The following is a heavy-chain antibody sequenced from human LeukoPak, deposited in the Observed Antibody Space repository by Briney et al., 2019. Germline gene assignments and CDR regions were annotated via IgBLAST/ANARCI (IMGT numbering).Heavy chain of an antibody. CDR1: GFTFSTYA. Sequence: GGSLRLSCAASGFTFSTYAMSWVRQAPGKGLEWVSAISGSGGSTYYADSVKGRFTISRDNSKNTLYLQMNSLRAEDTAVYYCAKDLNFIGRVQQLDPEYFQHWGQGTLVTVSS. D-gene: IGHD6-6*01. V-gene: IGHV3-23*01. CDR3: AKDLNFIGRVQQLDPEYFQH. CDR2: ISGSGGST. J-gene: IGHJ1*01.